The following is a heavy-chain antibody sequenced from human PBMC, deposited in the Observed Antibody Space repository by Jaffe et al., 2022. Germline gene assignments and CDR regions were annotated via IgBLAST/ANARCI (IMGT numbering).Heavy chain of an antibody. CDR2: ISGSGGST. CDR3: AKVPVPSLYSSGWYYFDY. CDR1: GFTFSSYA. D-gene: IGHD6-19*01. Sequence: EVQLLESGGGLVQPGGSLRLSCAASGFTFSSYAMSWVRQAPGKGLEWVSAISGSGGSTYYADSVKGRFTISRDNSKNTLYLQMNSLRAEDTAVYYCAKVPVPSLYSSGWYYFDYWGQGTLVTVSS. J-gene: IGHJ4*02. V-gene: IGHV3-23*01.